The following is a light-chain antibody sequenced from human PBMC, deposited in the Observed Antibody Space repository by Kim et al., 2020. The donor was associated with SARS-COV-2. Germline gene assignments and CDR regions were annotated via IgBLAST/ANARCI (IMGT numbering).Light chain of an antibody. CDR1: SDDVGDYNY. CDR2: DVS. Sequence: SYTSSCTGTSDDVGDYNYVSWYQQHPGKAPKLMIYDVSNRPSGVSNRFSGSKSGNTAALTISGLQAEDEADYYCSSYTSSSTVVFGGGTQLTVL. J-gene: IGLJ2*01. V-gene: IGLV2-14*03. CDR3: SSYTSSSTVV.